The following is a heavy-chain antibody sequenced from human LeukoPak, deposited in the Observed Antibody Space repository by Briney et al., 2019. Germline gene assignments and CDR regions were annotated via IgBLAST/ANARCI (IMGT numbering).Heavy chain of an antibody. J-gene: IGHJ3*02. CDR3: AAVNAYDFWSGYLTPDAFDI. Sequence: GASVKVSCKASGGTFSSYAISWVRQAPGQGLEWMGRIIPILGIANYAQKFQGRVTITADKSTSTAYMELSSLRSEDTAVYYCAAVNAYDFWSGYLTPDAFDIWSQGTMVTVSS. CDR1: GGTFSSYA. V-gene: IGHV1-69*04. CDR2: IIPILGIA. D-gene: IGHD3-3*01.